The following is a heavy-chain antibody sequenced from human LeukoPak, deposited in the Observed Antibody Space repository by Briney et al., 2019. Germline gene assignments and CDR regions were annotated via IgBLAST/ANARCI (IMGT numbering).Heavy chain of an antibody. J-gene: IGHJ6*02. CDR3: ARGESGQGYGMDV. D-gene: IGHD1-26*01. V-gene: IGHV3-23*01. Sequence: GGSLRLSCAASEFTFSNYAMRWVRQAPGKGLEWVSAISDSGGSTYYADSVKGRFTVSRDNSKNTLYLQMDSLRAEDTAVYYCARGESGQGYGMDVWGQGTTVTVSS. CDR1: EFTFSNYA. CDR2: ISDSGGST.